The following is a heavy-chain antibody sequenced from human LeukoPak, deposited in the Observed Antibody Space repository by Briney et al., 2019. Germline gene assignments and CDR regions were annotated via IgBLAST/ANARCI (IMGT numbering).Heavy chain of an antibody. D-gene: IGHD3-22*01. Sequence: SETLSLTCTVSGGSISSYYWGWIRQTPGKGLEWIGEINHSGRTNYNPSLKSRVTISADTSKNQFSLKLSSVTAADTAVYYCARGQRYYYDSSGYYNNWFDPWGQGTLVTVSS. CDR1: GGSISSYY. CDR3: ARGQRYYYDSSGYYNNWFDP. V-gene: IGHV4-34*01. J-gene: IGHJ5*02. CDR2: INHSGRT.